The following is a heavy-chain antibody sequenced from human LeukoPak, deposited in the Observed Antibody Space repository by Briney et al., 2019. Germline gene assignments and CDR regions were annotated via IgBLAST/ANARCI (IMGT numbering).Heavy chain of an antibody. CDR3: AKDIYGPGTYGGMDV. CDR1: GFTFSSYG. Sequence: GRSLRLSCAASGFTFSSYGMHWVRQAPGKGLEWVTVISYDGGNNYYAGSVKGRFTISRDNSKNTLDLQMNSLRAEDTAVYYCAKDIYGPGTYGGMDVWGKGDTVTVSS. D-gene: IGHD3-10*01. CDR2: ISYDGGNN. V-gene: IGHV3-30*18. J-gene: IGHJ6*04.